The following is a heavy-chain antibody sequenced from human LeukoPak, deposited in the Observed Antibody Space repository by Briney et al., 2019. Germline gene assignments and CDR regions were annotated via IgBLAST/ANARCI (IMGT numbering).Heavy chain of an antibody. CDR1: GLTFSNAW. D-gene: IGHD3-22*01. CDR2: IKSKTDGGTT. J-gene: IGHJ4*02. CDR3: TTDVPITMIVVVQNY. Sequence: GGSLRLSCAASGLTFSNAWMSWVRQAPGKGLEWVGRIKSKTDGGTTDYAATVKGRFTISRDDSKNTLYLQMNSLKTEDTAVYYCTTDVPITMIVVVQNYWGQGTLVTVSS. V-gene: IGHV3-15*01.